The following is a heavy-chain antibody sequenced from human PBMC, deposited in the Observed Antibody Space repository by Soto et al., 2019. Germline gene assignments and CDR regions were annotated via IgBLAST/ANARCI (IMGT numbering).Heavy chain of an antibody. CDR1: GLTFSSYW. CDR3: ALSHTVTTDY. J-gene: IGHJ4*02. CDR2: INSAGSST. Sequence: EVQLVESGGGLVQPGGSLRLSCAASGLTFSSYWMHWVRQAPGKGLVWVSRINSAGSSTSYADSVKGRLTISRDNAKNTLYLQMKSLRAEDTDVYYCALSHTVTTDYWGQGTLVTVSS. V-gene: IGHV3-74*01. D-gene: IGHD4-17*01.